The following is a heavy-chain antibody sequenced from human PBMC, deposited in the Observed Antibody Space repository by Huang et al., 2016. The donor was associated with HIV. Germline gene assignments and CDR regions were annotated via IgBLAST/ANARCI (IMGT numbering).Heavy chain of an antibody. J-gene: IGHJ4*02. CDR2: RHHSCST. Sequence: QVQLQQWGAGLLKPSETLSLTCGVVGGYLSGSYWSWLRQPPGKGLEWIGERHHSCSTNYNPSLKTRVFRSPDTSKNQFSLTLTSVTAADTAVYFCARVRMPSDCYFPTHTFDLWGQGSLVTVSS. CDR3: ARVRMPSDCYFPTHTFDL. D-gene: IGHD3-22*01. V-gene: IGHV4-34*01. CDR1: GGYLSGSY.